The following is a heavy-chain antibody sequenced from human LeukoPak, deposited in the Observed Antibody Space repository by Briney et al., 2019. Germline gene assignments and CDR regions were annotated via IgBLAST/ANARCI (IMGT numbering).Heavy chain of an antibody. D-gene: IGHD3-10*01. Sequence: PGGSLRLSCAASGFTFSSYEMNWVRQAPGKGLEWVSYISSSGSTIYYADSVKGRFTISRDNAKNSLYLQMNSLRAEDTAVYYCAREDGSGRYYYFDYWGQGTLVTVS. J-gene: IGHJ4*02. CDR3: AREDGSGRYYYFDY. CDR2: ISSSGSTI. CDR1: GFTFSSYE. V-gene: IGHV3-48*03.